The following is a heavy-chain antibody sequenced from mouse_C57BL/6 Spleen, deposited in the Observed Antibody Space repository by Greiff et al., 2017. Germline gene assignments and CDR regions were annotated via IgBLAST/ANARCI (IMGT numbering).Heavy chain of an antibody. D-gene: IGHD1-1*01. CDR2: IRPSSSST. V-gene: IGHV1-64*01. CDR1: GYTFTSYW. Sequence: VQLQQPGAELVKPGASVKLSCKASGYTFTSYWMHWVKQRPGQGLEWIGMIRPSSSSTNYTETFKGKATLTVDKSSSTAYMQLSSLTSEDSAVYYYAGDPYYYGSSSYYFDYWGQGTTLTVSS. J-gene: IGHJ2*01. CDR3: AGDPYYYGSSSYYFDY.